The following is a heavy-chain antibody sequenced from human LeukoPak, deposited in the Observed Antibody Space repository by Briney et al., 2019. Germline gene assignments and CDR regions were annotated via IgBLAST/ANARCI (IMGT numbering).Heavy chain of an antibody. Sequence: GGSLRLSCAASSITFTKAWMNWVRQAPGKGLEWVARIVSETVGGRTDYAASVKGRFTISRDDSKSTLFLQMSSLKIEDTAVYYCATSITTPGAFDIWGQGVLVTVSS. CDR1: SITFTKAW. J-gene: IGHJ5*02. D-gene: IGHD1-1*01. CDR2: IVSETVGGRT. CDR3: ATSITTPGAFDI. V-gene: IGHV3-15*07.